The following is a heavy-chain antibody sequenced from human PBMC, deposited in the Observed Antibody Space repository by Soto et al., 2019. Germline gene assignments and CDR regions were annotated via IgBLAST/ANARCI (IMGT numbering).Heavy chain of an antibody. D-gene: IGHD4-17*01. V-gene: IGHV1-8*01. Sequence: QVQLVQSGAEVKKPGASVKVSCKASGYTFTSYDINWVRQATGQGLEWMGWMNPNSGNTGYAQKFQGRVTMTRNTSIRTAYMELSSLRSEVTAGYYWERAADYGDSDYWGQRTLVTVSS. CDR3: ERAADYGDSDY. J-gene: IGHJ4*02. CDR2: MNPNSGNT. CDR1: GYTFTSYD.